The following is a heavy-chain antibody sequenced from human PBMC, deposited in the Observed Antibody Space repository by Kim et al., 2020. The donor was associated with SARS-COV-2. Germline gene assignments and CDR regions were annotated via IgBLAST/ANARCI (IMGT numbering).Heavy chain of an antibody. CDR2: IWYDGSNK. D-gene: IGHD1-26*01. CDR1: GFTLSSYG. V-gene: IGHV3-33*01. Sequence: GGSLRLSCAASGFTLSSYGMHRVRQAPGKGLEWVAVIWYDGSNKYYAYAVKGRFTISRDNSNNTLYLQMNSLRAEDTAVYYCARDPFNVLSYLYYYMYV. J-gene: IGHJ6*03. CDR3: ARDPFNVLSYLYYYMYV.